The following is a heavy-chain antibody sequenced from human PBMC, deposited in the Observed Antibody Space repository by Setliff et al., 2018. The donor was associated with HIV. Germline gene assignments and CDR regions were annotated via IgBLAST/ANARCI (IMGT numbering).Heavy chain of an antibody. Sequence: PSETLSLTCAVYGGSFSGHSWTWVRQPPGKGLEWIGEINHSGSTNYNPSLKSRVTISVDTSKNQFSLKLSSVTAADTAVYYCAIRGSSGWYVGGYFDYWGQGTLVTVSS. CDR2: INHSGST. V-gene: IGHV4-34*01. CDR1: GGSFSGHS. CDR3: AIRGSSGWYVGGYFDY. D-gene: IGHD6-19*01. J-gene: IGHJ4*02.